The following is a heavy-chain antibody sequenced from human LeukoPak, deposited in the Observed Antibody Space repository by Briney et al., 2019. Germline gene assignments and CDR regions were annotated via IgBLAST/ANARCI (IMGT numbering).Heavy chain of an antibody. CDR3: AKDLGTGLILEE. CDR2: VSHDGRNE. D-gene: IGHD3-3*01. CDR1: RFTFSNYY. V-gene: IGHV3-30*18. J-gene: IGHJ4*02. Sequence: PGGSLRLSCAASRFTFSNYYMHWLRQAPGKGLEWMAVVSHDGRNEYYADSVKGRFTISRDNSKNTLYLQMNSLTTDDTAIYYCAKDLGTGLILEEWGQGTLVTVSS.